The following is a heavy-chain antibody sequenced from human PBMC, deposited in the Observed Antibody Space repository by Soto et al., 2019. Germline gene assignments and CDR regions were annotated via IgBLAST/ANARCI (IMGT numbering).Heavy chain of an antibody. CDR1: GFTFSSYA. D-gene: IGHD3-22*01. V-gene: IGHV3-30-3*02. CDR3: AKPAYYYDKPYPGKYYYGMDV. J-gene: IGHJ6*02. Sequence: SLRLSCAASGFTFSSYAMHWVRQAPGKGLEWVAVISYDGSNKYYADSVKGRFTISRDNSKNTLYLQMNSLRAEDTAVYYCAKPAYYYDKPYPGKYYYGMDVWGQGTTVTVSS. CDR2: ISYDGSNK.